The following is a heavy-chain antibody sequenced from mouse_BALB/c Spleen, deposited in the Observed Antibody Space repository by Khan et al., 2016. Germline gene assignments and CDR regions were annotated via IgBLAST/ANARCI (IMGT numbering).Heavy chain of an antibody. CDR1: GYTFTDYS. V-gene: IGHV9-2-1*01. CDR3: ARSYRYYFDY. CDR2: INTETGEP. Sequence: QIQLVQSGPELKKPGETVKISCKASGYTFTDYSMHWVKQAPGKGLKWMGWINTETGEPTYVDDFKGRFAFSLDTSASTAYLQLNNLKNEDTATYFCARSYRYYFDYWGQGTTLTVST. J-gene: IGHJ2*01. D-gene: IGHD2-14*01.